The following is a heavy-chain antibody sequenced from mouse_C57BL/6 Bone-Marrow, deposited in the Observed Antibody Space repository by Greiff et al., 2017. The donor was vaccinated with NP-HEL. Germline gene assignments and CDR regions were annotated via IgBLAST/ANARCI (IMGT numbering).Heavy chain of an antibody. D-gene: IGHD1-1*01. J-gene: IGHJ1*03. CDR1: GYTFTDYE. V-gene: IGHV1-15*01. Sequence: VQLQQSGAELVRPGASVTLSCKASGYTFTDYEMHWVKQTPVHGLEWIGAIDPETGGTAYNQKFKGKAILTADKSSSTAYMELRSPTSEDSAVDYCTRRPHITAVVDWYFDVWGTGTTVTVSS. CDR3: TRRPHITAVVDWYFDV. CDR2: IDPETGGT.